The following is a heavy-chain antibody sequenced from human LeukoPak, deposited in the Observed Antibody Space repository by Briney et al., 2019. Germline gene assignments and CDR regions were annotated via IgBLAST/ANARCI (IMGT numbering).Heavy chain of an antibody. CDR3: ARGLVSAYYYDSSGYYYPYFDY. CDR1: GFTFSSYA. V-gene: IGHV3-30-3*01. D-gene: IGHD3-22*01. Sequence: GGSLRLSCIASGFTFSSYAMHWVRQAPGKGLEWVAVISYDGSNKYYADSVKGRFTISRDNSKNTLYLQMNSLRAEDTAVYYCARGLVSAYYYDSSGYYYPYFDYWGQGTLVTVSS. J-gene: IGHJ4*02. CDR2: ISYDGSNK.